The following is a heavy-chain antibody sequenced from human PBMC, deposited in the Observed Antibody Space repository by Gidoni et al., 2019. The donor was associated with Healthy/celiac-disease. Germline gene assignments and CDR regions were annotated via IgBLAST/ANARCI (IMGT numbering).Heavy chain of an antibody. Sequence: QVQLPESGPGLVKPSGTLSLTCAVSGGSISRSNWWSWVRQPPGKGLAWIGEIYHSGSTNYNPSLKSRVTISVDKSKNQFSLKLSSVTAADTAVYYCARVPDSSGYPSDAFDIWGQGTMVTVSS. D-gene: IGHD3-22*01. CDR3: ARVPDSSGYPSDAFDI. J-gene: IGHJ3*02. CDR1: GGSISRSNW. V-gene: IGHV4-4*02. CDR2: IYHSGST.